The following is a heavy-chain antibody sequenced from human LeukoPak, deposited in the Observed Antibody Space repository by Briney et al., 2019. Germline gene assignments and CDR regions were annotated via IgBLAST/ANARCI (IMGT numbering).Heavy chain of an antibody. V-gene: IGHV4-59*01. Sequence: SETLTLTCTISGGSMSPSYWSWIRQPPGKGLEWIGYIYVSGSTNYSPSLKSRATISVDTSKNHFSLKLSSVTAADTAVYYCARAGQGDFWSGLRYFDYWGQGTLVTVSS. CDR3: ARAGQGDFWSGLRYFDY. CDR2: IYVSGST. D-gene: IGHD3-3*01. CDR1: GGSMSPSY. J-gene: IGHJ4*02.